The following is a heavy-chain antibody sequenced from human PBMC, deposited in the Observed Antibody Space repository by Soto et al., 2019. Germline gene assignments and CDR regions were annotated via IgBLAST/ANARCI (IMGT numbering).Heavy chain of an antibody. V-gene: IGHV3-30-3*01. CDR2: ISYDGSNK. CDR1: GFTFSSYA. CDR3: ARGTSPHYYYDSSGTSYGMDV. Sequence: LRLSCAASGFTFSSYAMHWVRQAPGKRLEWVAVISYDGSNKYYADSVKGRFTISRDNSKNTLYLQMNSLRAEDTAVYYCARGTSPHYYYDSSGTSYGMDVWGQGTTVTVSS. J-gene: IGHJ6*02. D-gene: IGHD3-22*01.